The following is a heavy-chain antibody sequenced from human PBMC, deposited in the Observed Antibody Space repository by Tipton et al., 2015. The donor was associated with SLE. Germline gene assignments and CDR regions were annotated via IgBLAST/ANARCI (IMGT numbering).Heavy chain of an antibody. J-gene: IGHJ4*02. CDR1: GGSISRGPYQ. Sequence: TLSLTCTVSGGSISRGPYQWGWIRPTPGKGLEWIGNVYYSGSAYYSRSLKSRVTISVDTSKMQFSLRLTSVTAADTAIYFCARHDVSVTGTKGFDYWGQGNPVTVSS. D-gene: IGHD1-1*01. V-gene: IGHV4-39*01. CDR2: VYYSGSA. CDR3: ARHDVSVTGTKGFDY.